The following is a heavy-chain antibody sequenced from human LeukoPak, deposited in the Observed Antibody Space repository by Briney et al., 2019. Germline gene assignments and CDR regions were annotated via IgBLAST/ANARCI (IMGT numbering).Heavy chain of an antibody. CDR3: AREEGFCSSTSCYRSFDY. CDR1: GGTFSSYA. CDR2: IIPIFGTA. Sequence: GASVKVSCKASGGTFSSYAISWVRQAPGQGLEWMGGIIPIFGTANYAQKFQGRVTITADESTSTAYMELSSLRSEDTAVYYCAREEGFCSSTSCYRSFDYWGQGTLVTVSS. J-gene: IGHJ4*02. D-gene: IGHD2-2*01. V-gene: IGHV1-69*13.